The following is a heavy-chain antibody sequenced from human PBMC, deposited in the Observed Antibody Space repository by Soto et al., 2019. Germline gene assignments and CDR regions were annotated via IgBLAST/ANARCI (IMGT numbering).Heavy chain of an antibody. CDR2: IWHDGSNK. CDR3: AREDWNDGHYCGMGV. J-gene: IGHJ6*02. V-gene: IGHV3-33*01. CDR1: GFTFSSYT. Sequence: QVQVVESGGGVVQPGRSLRLSCAASGFTFSSYTMYWVRQAPGKGLEGVAVIWHDGSNKYYVDSVKGRFTTSRDNSKNTLYLQMNSLRAEDTAVYYCAREDWNDGHYCGMGVWGQGTTVTVSS. D-gene: IGHD1-1*01.